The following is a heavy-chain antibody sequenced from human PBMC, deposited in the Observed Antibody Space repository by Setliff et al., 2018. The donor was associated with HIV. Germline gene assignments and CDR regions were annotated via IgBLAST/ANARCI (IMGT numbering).Heavy chain of an antibody. J-gene: IGHJ6*02. CDR2: IYYSGST. Sequence: SETLSLTCTVSGGTISSDYWTWIRQPPGKGLEWIGYIYYSGSTNYNPSLKSRVTISVATSKNQFSLKLNSVTTADTAVYYCARRRTSSGYYGVTGYGMDVWGQGTTVTVSS. CDR3: ARRRTSSGYYGVTGYGMDV. D-gene: IGHD3-22*01. CDR1: GGTISSDY. V-gene: IGHV4-59*01.